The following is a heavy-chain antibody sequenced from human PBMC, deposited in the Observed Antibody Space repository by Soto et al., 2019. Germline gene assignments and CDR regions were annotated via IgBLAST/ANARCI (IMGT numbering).Heavy chain of an antibody. Sequence: PSETLSLTCAVYGGSFSGYYWSWIRQPPGKGLEWIGEINHSGSTNYNPSLKSRVTISVDTSKNQFSLKLSSVTAADTAVYYCARTGGTAMYGKYFQHWGQGTLVTVSS. CDR2: INHSGST. J-gene: IGHJ1*01. V-gene: IGHV4-34*01. CDR1: GGSFSGYY. CDR3: ARTGGTAMYGKYFQH. D-gene: IGHD2-8*01.